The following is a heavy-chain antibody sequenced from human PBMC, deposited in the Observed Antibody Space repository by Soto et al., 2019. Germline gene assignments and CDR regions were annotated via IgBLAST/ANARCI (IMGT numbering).Heavy chain of an antibody. CDR3: SSVWGIRPS. Sequence: EVQLVESGGGFARPGGTLRLSCAASGFTFSKTWMTWVRQAPGKGLEWVGRIRSKVDGGTPDYAASVRGRFVISRDDSTNTLYLQMNSLKDEDTALYYCSSVWGIRPSWGQGTLVTVSS. CDR2: IRSKVDGGTP. CDR1: GFTFSKTW. D-gene: IGHD3-16*01. J-gene: IGHJ5*02. V-gene: IGHV3-15*05.